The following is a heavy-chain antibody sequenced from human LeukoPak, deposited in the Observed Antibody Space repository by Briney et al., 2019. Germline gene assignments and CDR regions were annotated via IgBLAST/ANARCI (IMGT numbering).Heavy chain of an antibody. CDR1: GSTFSSYE. CDR3: VREGYYDSSGYLGVFDY. D-gene: IGHD3-22*01. Sequence: GGSLRPSCPASGSTFSSYEMNWARQAPGKGLGWVSSIVVSGSTKYYADSVKGRFTISRDNAKNSVYLQMKSLRAEDTAVYYCVREGYYDSSGYLGVFDYWGQGTLVTVSS. J-gene: IGHJ4*02. V-gene: IGHV3-48*03. CDR2: IVVSGSTK.